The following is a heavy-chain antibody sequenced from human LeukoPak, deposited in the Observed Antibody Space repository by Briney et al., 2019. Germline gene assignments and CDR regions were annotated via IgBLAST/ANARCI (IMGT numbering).Heavy chain of an antibody. CDR2: ISGSGDTT. CDR3: ADLPSTKFPYGNNYGYLFKY. V-gene: IGHV3-23*01. J-gene: IGHJ4*02. CDR1: GFTFSTYA. Sequence: GGSLRLSCAASGFTFSTYAMGWVRQAPGKGLEWVSAISGSGDTTYYADSVKGRFTISRDNSENTLYLQMNSLRAEDTAVYNCADLPSTKFPYGNNYGYLFKYWGQGTLVTVSS. D-gene: IGHD5-18*01.